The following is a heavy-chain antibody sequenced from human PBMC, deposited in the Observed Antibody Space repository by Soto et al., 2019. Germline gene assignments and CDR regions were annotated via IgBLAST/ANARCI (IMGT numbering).Heavy chain of an antibody. CDR2: INSDGSST. J-gene: IGHJ4*02. Sequence: GGSLRLSCAASGFTFSSYWMHWVRQAPGKGLVWVSRINSDGSSTSYADSVKGRFTISRDNAKNTLYLQMNSLRAEDTAVYYCARGVIGSYGDYGFDYWGQGTLVTVSS. CDR3: ARGVIGSYGDYGFDY. V-gene: IGHV3-74*01. D-gene: IGHD4-17*01. CDR1: GFTFSSYW.